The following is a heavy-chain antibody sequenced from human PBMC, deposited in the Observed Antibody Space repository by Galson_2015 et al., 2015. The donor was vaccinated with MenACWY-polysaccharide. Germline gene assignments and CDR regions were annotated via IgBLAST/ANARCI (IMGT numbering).Heavy chain of an antibody. V-gene: IGHV3-23*01. CDR2: ISSGSDSA. J-gene: IGHJ4*02. CDR3: VKGGWADN. Sequence: SLRLSCAASGFNFSIYVITWVRQAPGKGLEWVSAISSGSDSAYYTDSVKGRATISRDNSKDTLHLQMDSLRPEDTAVYYCVKGGWADNWGQGTLVTVSS. CDR1: GFNFSIYV. D-gene: IGHD1-26*01.